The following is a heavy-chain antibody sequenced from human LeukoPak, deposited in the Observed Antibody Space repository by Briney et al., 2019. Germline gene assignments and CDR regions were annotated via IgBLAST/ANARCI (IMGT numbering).Heavy chain of an antibody. D-gene: IGHD2-15*01. J-gene: IGHJ4*02. V-gene: IGHV3-73*01. CDR1: GFTFSGSA. Sequence: PGGSLRLSCAASGFTFSGSAMHWVRQASGKGLEWVGRIRSKANSYATAYAASVKGRFTISRDDSKNTAYLQMNSLKTEDTAVYYCTRPGLGSATIDYWGQGTLVTVSS. CDR3: TRPGLGSATIDY. CDR2: IRSKANSYAT.